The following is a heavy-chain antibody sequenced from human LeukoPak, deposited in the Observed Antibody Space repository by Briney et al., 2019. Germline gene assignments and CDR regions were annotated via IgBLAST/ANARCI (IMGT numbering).Heavy chain of an antibody. J-gene: IGHJ6*03. Sequence: TSETLSLTCAVYGGSFSGYYWSWIRQPPGKGLEWIGEINHSGSTNYNPSLKSRVTISVDTSKNQFSLKLSSVTAADTAVYYCARGHAIAAPRYYYYYYYMDVWGKGTTVTVSS. CDR2: INHSGST. D-gene: IGHD6-6*01. CDR1: GGSFSGYY. CDR3: ARGHAIAAPRYYYYYYYMDV. V-gene: IGHV4-34*01.